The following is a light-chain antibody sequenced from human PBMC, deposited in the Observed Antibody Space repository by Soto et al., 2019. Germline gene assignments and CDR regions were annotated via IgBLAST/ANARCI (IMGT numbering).Light chain of an antibody. CDR3: QQYNSWWT. V-gene: IGKV1-5*01. CDR1: KSISSC. CDR2: DAS. Sequence: DIQMTQSPSTLSASVGDRVTITCRASKSISSCLAWYQQKPGKAPKLLIYDASSLESGVPSRFSGSGSGTEFTLTISSLQPDDFATYYCQQYNSWWTFGQGTKV. J-gene: IGKJ1*01.